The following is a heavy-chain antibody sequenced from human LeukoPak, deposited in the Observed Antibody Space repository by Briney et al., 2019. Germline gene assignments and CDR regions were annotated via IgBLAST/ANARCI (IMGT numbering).Heavy chain of an antibody. Sequence: GSLRLSCAASGFTFSSYDMHWVRQAPGKGLEWVAVLWYDGNNRYYADSVKGRFTISRDNSKNTLYLQMNSLRAEDTAVYYCARESAAGTCDYWGQGTLVTVSS. CDR3: ARESAAGTCDY. D-gene: IGHD6-13*01. CDR2: LWYDGNNR. J-gene: IGHJ4*02. CDR1: GFTFSSYD. V-gene: IGHV3-33*01.